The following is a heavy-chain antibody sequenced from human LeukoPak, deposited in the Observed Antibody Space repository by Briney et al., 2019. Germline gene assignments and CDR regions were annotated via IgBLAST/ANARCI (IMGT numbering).Heavy chain of an antibody. CDR2: IYYSGST. CDR3: ASTTSQLLEDWYFDL. D-gene: IGHD2-2*01. CDR1: GGSISSGDYY. J-gene: IGHJ2*01. Sequence: PSETLSLTCTVSGGSISSGDYYWSWIRQPPGKGLEWIGYIYYSGSTNYNPPLKSRVTISVDTSKNQFSLKLSSVTAADTAVYYCASTTSQLLEDWYFDLWGRGTLVTVSS. V-gene: IGHV4-61*08.